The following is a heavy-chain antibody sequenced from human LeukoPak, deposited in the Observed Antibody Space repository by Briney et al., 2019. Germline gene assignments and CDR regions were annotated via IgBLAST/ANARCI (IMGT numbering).Heavy chain of an antibody. D-gene: IGHD3-22*01. CDR1: GFTFSSYA. V-gene: IGHV3-23*01. CDR3: ATKPYYSDSSGYYYEYFQH. J-gene: IGHJ1*01. CDR2: ISGSGGST. Sequence: PGGSLRLSCAASGFTFSSYAMSWVRQAPGKGLEWVSAISGSGGSTYYADSVKGRFTISRDNSKNTLYLQMNSLRAEDTAVYYCATKPYYSDSSGYYYEYFQHWGQGTLVTVSS.